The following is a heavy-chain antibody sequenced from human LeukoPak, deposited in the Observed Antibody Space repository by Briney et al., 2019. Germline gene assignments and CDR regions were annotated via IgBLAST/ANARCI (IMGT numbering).Heavy chain of an antibody. J-gene: IGHJ5*02. CDR3: ARDIVVVVAATPFSNWFDP. D-gene: IGHD2-15*01. CDR1: GFTFSSYA. Sequence: GRSLRLSCAASGFTFSSYAMHWVRQAPGKGLEWVAVISYDGSNKYYADSMKGRFTISRDNSKNTLYPQMNSLRAEDTAVYYCARDIVVVVAATPFSNWFDPWGQGTLVTVSS. V-gene: IGHV3-30-3*01. CDR2: ISYDGSNK.